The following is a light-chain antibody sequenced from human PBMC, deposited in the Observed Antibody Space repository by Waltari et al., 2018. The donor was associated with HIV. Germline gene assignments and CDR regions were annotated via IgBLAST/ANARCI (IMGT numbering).Light chain of an antibody. CDR3: AAWDDKLSGWV. CDR1: SSNIRSNY. V-gene: IGLV1-47*01. CDR2: RKN. Sequence: QSVLTQPPSASGTPGQSVTISCSGSSSNIRSNYVSWYQQLPGTAPKRLIDRKNQRPLGGPCRVSGFKTGTPASLASSVLRSEDEAYYYCAAWDDKLSGWVFGGGSKLTIL. J-gene: IGLJ3*02.